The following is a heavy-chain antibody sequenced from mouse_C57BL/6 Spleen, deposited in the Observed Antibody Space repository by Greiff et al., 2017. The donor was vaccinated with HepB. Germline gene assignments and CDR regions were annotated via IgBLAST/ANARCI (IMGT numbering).Heavy chain of an antibody. CDR3: ANQGGKTEKGYFDV. V-gene: IGHV2-3*01. D-gene: IGHD4-1*01. CDR1: GFSLTSYG. Sequence: VQVVESGPGLVAPSQCLSISCTASGFSLTSYGVSWVRQPPGKGLEWLGVIWGDGSTNYHSARLSRLGISKDNSKSQVFLTLNSLQTDDTATYYCANQGGKTEKGYFDVWGTGTTVTVSS. CDR2: IWGDGST. J-gene: IGHJ1*03.